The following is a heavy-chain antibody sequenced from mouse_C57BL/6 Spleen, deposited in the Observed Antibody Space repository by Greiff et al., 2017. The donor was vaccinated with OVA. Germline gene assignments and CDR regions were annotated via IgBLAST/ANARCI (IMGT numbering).Heavy chain of an antibody. J-gene: IGHJ3*01. Sequence: EVKLMESGGGLVKPGGSLKLSCAASGFTFSDYGMHWVRQAPEKGLEWVAYISSGSRTIYYADTGKGRFTISRDNAKNTPFLQMTSLRSEDTAMYYCASNYDHEGFAYWGQGTLVTVSA. D-gene: IGHD2-4*01. V-gene: IGHV5-17*01. CDR3: ASNYDHEGFAY. CDR1: GFTFSDYG. CDR2: ISSGSRTI.